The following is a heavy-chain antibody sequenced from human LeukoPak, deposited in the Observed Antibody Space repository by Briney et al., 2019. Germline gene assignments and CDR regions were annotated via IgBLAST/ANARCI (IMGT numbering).Heavy chain of an antibody. J-gene: IGHJ4*02. CDR2: INAGNGNT. D-gene: IGHD2-2*01. Sequence: ASVKVSCKASGYTFTSYAMHWVRQAPGQRLEWMGWINAGNGNTKYSQKFQGRVTITRDTSASTAYMELGSLRSEDTAVYYCARALHDCSSTSCYALFDYWGQGTLVTVSS. CDR3: ARALHDCSSTSCYALFDY. V-gene: IGHV1-3*01. CDR1: GYTFTSYA.